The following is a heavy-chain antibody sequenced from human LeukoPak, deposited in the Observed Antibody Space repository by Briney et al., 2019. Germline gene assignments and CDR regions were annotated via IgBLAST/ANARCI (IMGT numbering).Heavy chain of an antibody. Sequence: SETLSLTCTVSGGSISSYYWSWIRQPPGKGLEWIGYIYYSGSTNYNPSLKSRVTISVDTSKNQFSLKLSSVTAADTAVYYCAGYSSSWYSQFDYWGQGTLVTVS. CDR2: IYYSGST. V-gene: IGHV4-59*01. J-gene: IGHJ4*02. CDR1: GGSISSYY. D-gene: IGHD6-13*01. CDR3: AGYSSSWYSQFDY.